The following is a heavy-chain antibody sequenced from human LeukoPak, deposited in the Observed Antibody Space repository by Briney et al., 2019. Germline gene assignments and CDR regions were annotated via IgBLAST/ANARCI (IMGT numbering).Heavy chain of an antibody. D-gene: IGHD6-6*01. CDR2: IYYSGST. CDR1: DYSISSGYY. CDR3: ARGPLTAARPAYNGAYNWFDS. Sequence: PSETLSLTCAVSDYSISSGYYWGWIRQPPGKGLEWIGTIYYSGSTYYNPSLKSRVTISIDTSKNQFSLKLTSATAADTAMYFCARGPLTAARPAYNGAYNWFDSWGQGILVTVSS. V-gene: IGHV4-38-2*01. J-gene: IGHJ5*01.